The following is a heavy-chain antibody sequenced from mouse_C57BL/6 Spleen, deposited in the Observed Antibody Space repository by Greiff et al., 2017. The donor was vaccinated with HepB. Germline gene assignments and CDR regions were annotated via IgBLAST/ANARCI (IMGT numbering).Heavy chain of an antibody. CDR3: ARDSHDWFAY. Sequence: ESGPGLVKPSQSLSLTCSVTGYSITSGYYWNWIRQFPGNKLEWMGYISYDGSNNYNPSLKNRISITRDTSKNQFFLKLNSVTTEDTATYYCARDSHDWFAYWGQGTLVTVSA. CDR1: GYSITSGYY. J-gene: IGHJ3*01. CDR2: ISYDGSN. V-gene: IGHV3-6*01.